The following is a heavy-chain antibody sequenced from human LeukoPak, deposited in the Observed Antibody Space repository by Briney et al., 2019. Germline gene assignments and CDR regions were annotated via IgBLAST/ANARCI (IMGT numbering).Heavy chain of an antibody. J-gene: IGHJ4*02. CDR1: GGSISSYY. Sequence: PSETLSLTCTVSGGSISSYYWSWIRQPPGKGLEWIGYIYYSGSTNYNPSLKSRVTISVDTSKNQFSLKLSSVTAADTAVYYCARFDYCSSTSCYRRGFDYWGQGTLVTVSS. CDR2: IYYSGST. D-gene: IGHD2-2*01. V-gene: IGHV4-59*01. CDR3: ARFDYCSSTSCYRRGFDY.